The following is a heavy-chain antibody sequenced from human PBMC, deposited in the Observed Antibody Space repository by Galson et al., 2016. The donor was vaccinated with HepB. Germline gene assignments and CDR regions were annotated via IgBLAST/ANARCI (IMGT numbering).Heavy chain of an antibody. CDR1: GFTFDDYA. V-gene: IGHV3-9*01. J-gene: IGHJ5*02. D-gene: IGHD1-1*01. CDR2: ITWNSVTI. CDR3: AGRGQLGFDP. Sequence: SLRLSCAASGFTFDDYAMHWIRQTPGRGLQWVATITWNSVTILYADSVKGRFTISSDNAQSSLFLQMNSLRLEDTAYYYCAGRGQLGFDPWGQGTLVTVSS.